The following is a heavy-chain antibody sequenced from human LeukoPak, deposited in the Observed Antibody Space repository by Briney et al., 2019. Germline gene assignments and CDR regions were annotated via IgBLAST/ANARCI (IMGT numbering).Heavy chain of an antibody. CDR3: ASYYDSSGYYFFDY. V-gene: IGHV4-59*11. D-gene: IGHD3-22*01. CDR1: CGSISSHY. Sequence: SETLSLTCTVSCGSISSHYWSWIRQPPGKGREGIGYIYYSGSTNYTPSLKSRVTISVDTSKNQFSLKLSPVTAADTAVYYCASYYDSSGYYFFDYWGQGTLVTVSS. J-gene: IGHJ4*02. CDR2: IYYSGST.